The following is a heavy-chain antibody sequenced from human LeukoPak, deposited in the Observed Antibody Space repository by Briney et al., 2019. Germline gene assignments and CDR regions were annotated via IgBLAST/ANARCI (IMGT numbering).Heavy chain of an antibody. Sequence: ASVKVSCKASGYTFTSYGISWVRQAPGQGLEWMGWISAYNGNTNYAQKLQGRVTMTTDTSTSTAYMELRSLRSDDTAVYYYARDSGYYGSGSYYRQDYWGQGTLVTVSS. CDR1: GYTFTSYG. CDR2: ISAYNGNT. CDR3: ARDSGYYGSGSYYRQDY. D-gene: IGHD3-10*01. J-gene: IGHJ4*02. V-gene: IGHV1-18*01.